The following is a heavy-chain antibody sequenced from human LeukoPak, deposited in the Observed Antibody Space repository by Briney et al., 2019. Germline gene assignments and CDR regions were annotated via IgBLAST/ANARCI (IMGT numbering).Heavy chain of an antibody. CDR2: ISGSGGST. Sequence: GGSLRLSCAASGFTFSSYAMSWVRQAPVKELEWVSAISGSGGSTYYADSVRGRFTISRDNAQRSSYLQMNSLRAEDTGVYFCATTYYDSSYYFGFDYWGQGVLVTVSS. CDR1: GFTFSSYA. CDR3: ATTYYDSSYYFGFDY. J-gene: IGHJ4*02. D-gene: IGHD3-22*01. V-gene: IGHV3-23*01.